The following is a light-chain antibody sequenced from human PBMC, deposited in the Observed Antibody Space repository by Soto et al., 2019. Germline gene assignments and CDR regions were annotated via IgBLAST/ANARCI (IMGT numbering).Light chain of an antibody. Sequence: DIQMTQSPSSLSASLGDRVTITCQATQDISNYLNWYQQKTGKAPKLLIYDASNLESGVPSRFTESGSGTYFTFTISSLQPEDIATYYCQQYDNVPPTFGGGTRLEIK. J-gene: IGKJ4*01. CDR3: QQYDNVPPT. CDR1: QDISNY. V-gene: IGKV1-33*01. CDR2: DAS.